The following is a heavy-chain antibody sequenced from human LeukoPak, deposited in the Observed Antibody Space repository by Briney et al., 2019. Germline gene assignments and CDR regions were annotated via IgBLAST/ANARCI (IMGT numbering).Heavy chain of an antibody. CDR3: AREGGDSSGYYYAFDY. V-gene: IGHV3-48*03. D-gene: IGHD3-22*01. CDR1: GFTFSSYE. CDR2: ISSSGSTI. J-gene: IGHJ4*02. Sequence: PGGSLRLSCAASGFTFSSYEMNWVRQAPGKGLEWVSYISSSGSTIYYADSVKGRFTISRDNAKNSLYLQMNSLRAEDTAVYYCAREGGDSSGYYYAFDYWAREPWSPSPQ.